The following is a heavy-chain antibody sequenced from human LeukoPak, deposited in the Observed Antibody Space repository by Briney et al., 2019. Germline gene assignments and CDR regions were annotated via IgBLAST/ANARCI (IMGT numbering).Heavy chain of an antibody. CDR2: INPNSGVT. Sequence: ASVKVSCKASGYTFSGYCMNWLRQAPGQGPEWMGWINPNSGVTNYAQKFQGRVTMTRDTSISTAYMELSRLTSDDTAVYYCARDEFESTNYHFDYWGQGTLVTVSS. CDR3: ARDEFESTNYHFDY. CDR1: GYTFSGYC. J-gene: IGHJ4*02. V-gene: IGHV1-2*02. D-gene: IGHD1-7*01.